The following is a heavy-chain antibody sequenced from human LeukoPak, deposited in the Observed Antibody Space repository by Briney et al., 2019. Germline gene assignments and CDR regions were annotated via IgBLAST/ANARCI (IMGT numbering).Heavy chain of an antibody. CDR1: GCTFSSYS. CDR3: AKSSGLGVSYAP. D-gene: IGHD3-16*01. CDR2: IGDSGGST. Sequence: PGGSLRLSCAASGCTFSSYSMSWIRQAPGKGLEWVGNIGDSGGSTYYADSGKGRSTISRDTSKNTLYLQRNILTADETAVYFCAKSSGLGVSYAPWGEDPVVPVPS. J-gene: IGHJ5*02. V-gene: IGHV3-23*01.